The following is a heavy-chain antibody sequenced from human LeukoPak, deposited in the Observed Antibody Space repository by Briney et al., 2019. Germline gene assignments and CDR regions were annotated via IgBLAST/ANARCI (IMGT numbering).Heavy chain of an antibody. CDR2: IRSRANSYVT. CDR3: TRHSDRYCSGAGCYHYYFYGLDV. CDR1: GFTFSGSA. V-gene: IGHV3-73*01. Sequence: GGSLRLSCAASGFTFSGSAMHWVRQASGKGLEWVGRIRSRANSYVTVYAASVEGRLTISRDDSTNTAYLQMNSLKTEDTAVYYCTRHSDRYCSGAGCYHYYFYGLDVWGQGTTVTVSS. J-gene: IGHJ6*02. D-gene: IGHD2-15*01.